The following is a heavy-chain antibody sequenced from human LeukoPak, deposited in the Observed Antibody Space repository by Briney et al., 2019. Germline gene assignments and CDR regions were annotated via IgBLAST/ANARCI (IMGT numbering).Heavy chain of an antibody. Sequence: PGGSLRLSCAASGFTFSDYDMSWIRQAPGKGLEWVAKISSSGGNMYYADSLKGRSSISRDNAQKSLYLQMTSLRADAAALYYCAGERIRAAVTGLFVSGGQGTLVTVSS. CDR1: GFTFSDYD. J-gene: IGHJ5*01. CDR3: AGERIRAAVTGLFVS. CDR2: ISSSGGNM. D-gene: IGHD2-15*01. V-gene: IGHV3-11*04.